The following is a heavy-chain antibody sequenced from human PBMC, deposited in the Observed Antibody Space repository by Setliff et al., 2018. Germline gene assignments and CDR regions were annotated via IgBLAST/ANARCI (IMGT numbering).Heavy chain of an antibody. J-gene: IGHJ1*01. CDR3: VRDSSADYYDNDYFQH. V-gene: IGHV3-30*02. Sequence: GGSLRLSCAASGFTFRGFAMHWVRQAPGKGLEWVAFIRHDESDIYYTNSVKGRFTVSRDNSKNTLYLQMNILRPEDTALYYCVRDSSADYYDNDYFQHWGQGTLVTVSS. CDR1: GFTFRGFA. D-gene: IGHD2-21*02. CDR2: IRHDESDI.